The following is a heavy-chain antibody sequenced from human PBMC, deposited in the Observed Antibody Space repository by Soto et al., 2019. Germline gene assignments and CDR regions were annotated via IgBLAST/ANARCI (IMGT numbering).Heavy chain of an antibody. D-gene: IGHD3-3*01. V-gene: IGHV2-5*02. Sequence: QITLNESGPTQVKPRQTLTLTCTFSGFSLTTSGVGVGWIRQSPGKAPEWLALIYWDDDKRYSPSLKSRLTINKDTSMNQVVLTMADLDPADTPTYYFAHRVLRTVFGLVTTTAIYFDFWGQGTPVAVSS. CDR3: AHRVLRTVFGLVTTTAIYFDF. CDR1: GFSLTTSGVG. J-gene: IGHJ4*02. CDR2: IYWDDDK.